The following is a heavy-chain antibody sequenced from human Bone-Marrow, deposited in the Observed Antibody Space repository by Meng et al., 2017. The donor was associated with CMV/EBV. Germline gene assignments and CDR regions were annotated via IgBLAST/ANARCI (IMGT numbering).Heavy chain of an antibody. CDR2: INPNSGGT. J-gene: IGHJ3*02. D-gene: IGHD3-22*01. V-gene: IGHV1-2*02. CDR3: ARAIFDSSGFDMTFDI. CDR1: GYTFTGYY. Sequence: ASVKVSCKASGYTFTGYYMHWVRQAPGQGLEWMGWINPNSGGTNYAQKFQGRVTMTRDTSISTAYMELTRLRSDDTAVYYCARAIFDSSGFDMTFDIWGQGTMVTVSS.